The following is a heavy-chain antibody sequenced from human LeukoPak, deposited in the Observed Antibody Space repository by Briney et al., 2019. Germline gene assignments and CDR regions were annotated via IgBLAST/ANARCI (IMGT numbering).Heavy chain of an antibody. CDR3: ARDRFDYGEYEFDY. CDR1: GYSISSHFH. V-gene: IGHV4-38-2*02. J-gene: IGHJ4*02. Sequence: SETLSLTCSVSGYSISSHFHWGWVRQPPGQGLEWIGSIHHDGSTFYNPSLKSRVTLSLDTSKNQFSLQLTSVTAADTATYYCARDRFDYGEYEFDYWGQGALVTVSS. D-gene: IGHD4-17*01. CDR2: IHHDGST.